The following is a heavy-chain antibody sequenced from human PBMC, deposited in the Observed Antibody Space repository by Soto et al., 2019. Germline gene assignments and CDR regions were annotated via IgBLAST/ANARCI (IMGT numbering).Heavy chain of an antibody. J-gene: IGHJ6*02. CDR1: GGTFSSYA. CDR3: ARAASDYDFWSGYYEEYYYYYGMDV. Sequence: SVNVSCKASGGTFSSYAISWVLQAPGQGLEWMGGIIPIFGTANYAQKFQGRVTITADESTSTAYMELSSLRSEDTAVYYCARAASDYDFWSGYYEEYYYYYGMDVWGQGTTVTVSS. CDR2: IIPIFGTA. D-gene: IGHD3-3*01. V-gene: IGHV1-69*13.